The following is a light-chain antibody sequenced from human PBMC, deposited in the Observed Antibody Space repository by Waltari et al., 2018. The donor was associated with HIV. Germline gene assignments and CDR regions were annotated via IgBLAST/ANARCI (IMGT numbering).Light chain of an antibody. CDR1: ALTKKP. J-gene: IGLJ1*01. CDR3: QVWDSSRGLSFV. V-gene: IGLV3-21*02. CDR2: NDN. Sequence: SYELTQPRSVSVSPDQTATITCSGDALTKKPVYWYRQNPGQAPLLVIFNDNRRPSGIPERFFGSNSGNTATLTISRVEAGDEADYYCQVWDSSRGLSFVFGSGTKVTVL.